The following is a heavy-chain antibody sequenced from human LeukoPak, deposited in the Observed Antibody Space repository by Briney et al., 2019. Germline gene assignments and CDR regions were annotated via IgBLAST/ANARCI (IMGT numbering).Heavy chain of an antibody. J-gene: IGHJ4*02. CDR2: INPNSGDT. CDR1: GYTFTDYY. D-gene: IGHD4-23*01. Sequence: GASVKVSCKASGYTFTDYYMHWVRQAPGQGLEWMGWINPNSGDTDYAQRFQGRVTMTWDTTISTAFMDLSRLTSDDTAVYYCARNYGGTSKYFDYWGQGTLVTVSS. V-gene: IGHV1-2*02. CDR3: ARNYGGTSKYFDY.